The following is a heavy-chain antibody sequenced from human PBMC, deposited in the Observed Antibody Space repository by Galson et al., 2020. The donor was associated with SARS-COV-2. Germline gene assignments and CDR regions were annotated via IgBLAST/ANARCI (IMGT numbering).Heavy chain of an antibody. V-gene: IGHV3-30*04. J-gene: IGHJ6*02. Sequence: GESLKISCAASGFTFSSYAMHWVRQAPGKGLEWVAVISYDGSNKYYADSVKGRFTISRDNSKNTLYLQMNSLRAEDTAVYYCARDLGTTLGFRIYYYYGMDVWGQGTTVTVSS. CDR1: GFTFSSYA. CDR2: ISYDGSNK. D-gene: IGHD3-16*01. CDR3: ARDLGTTLGFRIYYYYGMDV.